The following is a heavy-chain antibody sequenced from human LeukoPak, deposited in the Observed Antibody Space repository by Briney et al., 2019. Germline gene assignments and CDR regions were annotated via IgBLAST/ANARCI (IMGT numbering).Heavy chain of an antibody. V-gene: IGHV3-53*04. D-gene: IGHD6-6*01. Sequence: GGSLRLSCAASGFIVSNTYMSWVRQAPGKGLEWVSVIYSGDSGVSTYYADSVKGRFTISRHNSKNTLYLQMSSLRAEDTAVYFCARSAARLRYYYAMDVWGQGTTVTVCS. CDR2: IYSGDSGVST. J-gene: IGHJ6*02. CDR1: GFIVSNTY. CDR3: ARSAARLRYYYAMDV.